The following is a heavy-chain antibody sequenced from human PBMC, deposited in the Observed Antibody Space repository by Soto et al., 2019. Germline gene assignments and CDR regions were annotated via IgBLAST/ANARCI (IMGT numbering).Heavy chain of an antibody. V-gene: IGHV1-69*12. CDR3: AREGGDILLLPVGIQRYYGMDV. J-gene: IGHJ6*02. Sequence: QVQLVQYGAEVKKPGSSVKVSCKASGGTFSSYAISWVRQAPGQGLEWMEGNIPNFGTANYAQKFQGRVTITAEESKSTAYMERSRLRSEDTVVGYWAREGGDILLLPVGIQRYYGMDVWGQGTKVTVS. CDR1: GGTFSSYA. D-gene: IGHD2-2*01. CDR2: NIPNFGTA.